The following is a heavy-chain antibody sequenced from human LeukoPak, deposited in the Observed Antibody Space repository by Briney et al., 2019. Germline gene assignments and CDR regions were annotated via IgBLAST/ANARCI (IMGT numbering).Heavy chain of an antibody. D-gene: IGHD3-22*01. J-gene: IGHJ4*02. CDR3: TRSGYRHPYHFES. Sequence: GGSLRLSCAASGFTFSSYAMSWVRQAPGKGLEWVSVIYTGGGTDHADSVKGRFTISRDNSKNTLSLQMNSLGAEDTAIYYCTRSGYRHPYHFESWGQGTLVIVSS. CDR2: IYTGGGT. V-gene: IGHV3-23*03. CDR1: GFTFSSYA.